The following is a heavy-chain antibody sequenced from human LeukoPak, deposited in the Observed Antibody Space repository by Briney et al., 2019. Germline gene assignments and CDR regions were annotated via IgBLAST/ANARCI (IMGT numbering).Heavy chain of an antibody. Sequence: GGSLRLSCAASGFTISSHWMNWVRQAPGRGLEWVASVKRDGSKEYYLDSVKGRFTISRDNAKNSLTLQMNSLTAEDTAVYYCAMETMVRGVLTGYYFDYWGQGTLVTVSS. CDR1: GFTISSHW. CDR2: VKRDGSKE. J-gene: IGHJ4*02. CDR3: AMETMVRGVLTGYYFDY. V-gene: IGHV3-7*03. D-gene: IGHD3-10*01.